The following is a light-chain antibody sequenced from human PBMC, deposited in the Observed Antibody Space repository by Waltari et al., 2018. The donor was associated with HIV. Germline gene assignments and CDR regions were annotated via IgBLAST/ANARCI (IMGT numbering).Light chain of an antibody. CDR1: SSDVGGYNY. CDR3: SSLEGNNNFV. Sequence: QSALTQPPSASGSPGQSVTISCTGTSSDVGGYNYVSWYQNHPGKAPKLMIYEVTKRPSGVPDRFSGSKSGNTASLTVSGLQSDDEADFYCSSLEGNNNFVFGGGTKLTVL. V-gene: IGLV2-8*01. J-gene: IGLJ2*01. CDR2: EVT.